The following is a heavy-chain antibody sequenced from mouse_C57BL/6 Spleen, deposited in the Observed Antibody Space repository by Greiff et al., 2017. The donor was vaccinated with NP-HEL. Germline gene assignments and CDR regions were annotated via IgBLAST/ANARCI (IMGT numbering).Heavy chain of an antibody. CDR1: GYTFTSYW. Sequence: VQLQQSGAELVMPGASVKLSCKASGYTFTSYWMHWVKQRPGQGLEWIGEIDPSDSYTNYNQKFKGKSTLTVDKSSSTAYMQLSSLTSEDSAVYYCARREYDYDGWDYAMDYWGQGTSVTVSS. V-gene: IGHV1-69*01. D-gene: IGHD2-4*01. CDR3: ARREYDYDGWDYAMDY. J-gene: IGHJ4*01. CDR2: IDPSDSYT.